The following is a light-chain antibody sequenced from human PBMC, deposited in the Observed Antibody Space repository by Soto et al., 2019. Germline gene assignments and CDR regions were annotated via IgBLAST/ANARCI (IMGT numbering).Light chain of an antibody. CDR1: QSVSSSH. J-gene: IGKJ3*01. CDR3: QQYGSSPPVT. CDR2: GAS. Sequence: IVLTQSPGTLSLTPGERATLSCRASQSVSSSHLAWYQQKPGQAPRLLIYGASSRATGIPDRFSGSGSGTDFTLTISRLEPEDFAVYYCQQYGSSPPVTFGPGTKVDIK. V-gene: IGKV3-20*01.